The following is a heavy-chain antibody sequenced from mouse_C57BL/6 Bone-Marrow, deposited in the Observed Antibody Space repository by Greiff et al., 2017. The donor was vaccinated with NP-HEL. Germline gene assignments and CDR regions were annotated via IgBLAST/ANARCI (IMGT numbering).Heavy chain of an antibody. CDR3: ARDGYERGRFAY. D-gene: IGHD2-12*01. V-gene: IGHV7-1*01. Sequence: EVQGVESGGGLVQSGRSLRLSCATSGFTFSDFYMEWVRQAPGKGLEWIAASRNKANDYTTEYSASVKGRFIVSRDTSQSILYLQMNALRAEDTAIYYCARDGYERGRFAYWGQGTLVTVSA. CDR1: GFTFSDFY. J-gene: IGHJ3*01. CDR2: SRNKANDYTT.